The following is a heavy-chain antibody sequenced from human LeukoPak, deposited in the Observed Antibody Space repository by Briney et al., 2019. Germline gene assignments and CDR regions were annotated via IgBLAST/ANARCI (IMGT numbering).Heavy chain of an antibody. CDR1: GGSISSGSYY. CDR3: ARSGRGLATRFDP. V-gene: IGHV4-61*02. J-gene: IGHJ5*02. Sequence: SETLSLTCTVSGGSISSGSYYWSWIRQPAGKGLEWIGRIYTSGSTNYNPSLKSRVTLSVDTSKNQFSLKLSSVTAADTAVYYCARSGRGLATRFDPWGQGILVTVSS. D-gene: IGHD1-26*01. CDR2: IYTSGST.